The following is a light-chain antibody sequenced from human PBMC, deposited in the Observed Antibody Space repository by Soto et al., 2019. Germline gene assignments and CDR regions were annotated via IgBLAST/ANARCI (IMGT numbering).Light chain of an antibody. V-gene: IGLV1-40*01. CDR3: QSFDTNLGGSV. Sequence: QSVLTQPPSVSGAPGQRVTISCSGTSSNIGAGYDVHWYHQVPGTAPKLLIYGNNNRPSGVPDRFSGSRSGTSASLAITGLQAEDEADYYCQSFDTNLGGSVFGGGTKLTVL. CDR1: SSNIGAGYD. J-gene: IGLJ3*02. CDR2: GNN.